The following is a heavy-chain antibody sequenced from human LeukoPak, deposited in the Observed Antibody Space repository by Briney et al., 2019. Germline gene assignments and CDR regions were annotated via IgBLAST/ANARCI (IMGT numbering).Heavy chain of an antibody. CDR1: GYTFTGYY. Sequence: ASVKVSCKASGYTFTGYYMHWVRQAPGQGLEWMGWINPNSGGTNYAQKFQGRVTMTRDTSISTAYMELSRLRSDDTAVYYCAREATAKYCSSISCYSRFDPWGQGTLVTVSS. V-gene: IGHV1-2*02. CDR2: INPNSGGT. D-gene: IGHD2-2*01. CDR3: AREATAKYCSSISCYSRFDP. J-gene: IGHJ5*02.